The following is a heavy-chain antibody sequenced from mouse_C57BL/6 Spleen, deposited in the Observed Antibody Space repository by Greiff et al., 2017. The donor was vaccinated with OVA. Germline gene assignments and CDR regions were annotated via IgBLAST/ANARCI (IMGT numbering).Heavy chain of an antibody. V-gene: IGHV1-76*01. CDR3: ARDLMGTGSGYYAMDY. J-gene: IGHJ4*01. CDR2: IYPGSGNT. D-gene: IGHD4-1*01. CDR1: GYTFTDYY. Sequence: VQLVESGAELVRPGASVKLSCKASGYTFTDYYINWVKQRPGQGLEWIARIYPGSGNTYYNEKFKGKATLTAEKSSSTAYMQLSSLTSEDSAVYFCARDLMGTGSGYYAMDYWGQGTSVTVSS.